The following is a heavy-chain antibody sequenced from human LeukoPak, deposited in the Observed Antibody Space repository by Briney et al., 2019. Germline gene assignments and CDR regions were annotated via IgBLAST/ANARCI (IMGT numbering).Heavy chain of an antibody. V-gene: IGHV3-21*01. CDR2: ISSGSSYI. CDR1: GFTFRSYS. J-gene: IGHJ6*03. CDR3: ARDTGYYYMDV. D-gene: IGHD4-11*01. Sequence: GGSLRLSCAASGFTFRSYSMNWVRQAPGKGLEWVSSISSGSSYIYYADSVKGRFTISRDNAKNSLFLQMNSLRAEDTAVYYCARDTGYYYMDVWGKGTTVTVSS.